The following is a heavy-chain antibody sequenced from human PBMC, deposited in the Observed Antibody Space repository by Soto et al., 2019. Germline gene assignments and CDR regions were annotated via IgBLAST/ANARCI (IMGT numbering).Heavy chain of an antibody. CDR2: IYHSGST. V-gene: IGHV4-4*02. CDR3: ARCSPSGGSYTPIDY. D-gene: IGHD1-26*01. J-gene: IGHJ4*02. CDR1: GGSISSSNW. Sequence: QVQLQESGPGLVKPSGTLSLTCAVSGGSISSSNWWSWVRQPPGKGLEWIGEIYHSGSTNYNPSLKSRFTISEDKSKNQFSLKLSSVTAADTAVYYCARCSPSGGSYTPIDYWGQGTLVTVSS.